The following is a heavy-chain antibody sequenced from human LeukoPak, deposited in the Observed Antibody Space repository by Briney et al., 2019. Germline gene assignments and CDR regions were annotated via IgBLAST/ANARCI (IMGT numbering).Heavy chain of an antibody. J-gene: IGHJ5*02. V-gene: IGHV1-18*01. D-gene: IGHD5-24*01. CDR1: GYILTSYG. Sequence: GASVKVSCKASGYILTSYGINWVRQAPGQGLEWMGWISPYNGNTNYAQRVQGRVTMTTDTSTSTAYMELRSLRSDDTAVYYCARDGNGYFPAGIDNWFDPWGQGTLVTVSS. CDR3: ARDGNGYFPAGIDNWFDP. CDR2: ISPYNGNT.